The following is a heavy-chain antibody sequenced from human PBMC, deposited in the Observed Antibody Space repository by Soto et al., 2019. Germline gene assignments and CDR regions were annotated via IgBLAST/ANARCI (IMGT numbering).Heavy chain of an antibody. CDR1: GFTFSNSG. J-gene: IGHJ4*02. V-gene: IGHV3-15*01. CDR2: IKSIPDGGTI. Sequence: GGSLRLSCAASGFTFSNSGMHWVRQAPGKGLEWVGLIKSIPDGGTIDYPAPLKGRFTISRDDSRNTLYLQMNSLKTEDTAGYYCTTAHPRGPDYWGQGTLVTV. CDR3: TTAHPRGPDY. D-gene: IGHD5-12*01.